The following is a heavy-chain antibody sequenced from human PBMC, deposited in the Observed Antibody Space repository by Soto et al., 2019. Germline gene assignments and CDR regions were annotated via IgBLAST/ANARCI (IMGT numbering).Heavy chain of an antibody. CDR2: IIPIFGTA. V-gene: IGHV1-69*05. CDR3: ASPSPSTTGLGAFDI. D-gene: IGHD1-1*01. Sequence: SVKVSCKASGGTFSSYAISWVRQAPGQGLEWMGGIIPIFGTANYAQKFQGRVTITTDESTSTAYMELSSLRSEDTAVYYCASPSPSTTGLGAFDIWGQGTMVTVSS. CDR1: GGTFSSYA. J-gene: IGHJ3*02.